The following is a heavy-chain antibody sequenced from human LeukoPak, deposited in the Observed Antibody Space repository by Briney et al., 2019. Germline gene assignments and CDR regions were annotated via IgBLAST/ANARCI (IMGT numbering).Heavy chain of an antibody. CDR3: ARHGDTMVRGVIWWFDP. D-gene: IGHD3-10*01. V-gene: IGHV4-39*01. J-gene: IGHJ5*02. CDR1: GGSISSTGYY. Sequence: PSETLSLTCTVSGGSISSTGYYWGWIRQPPGKGLEWIGSIYYSGSTYYNPSLKSRVTISVDTSKNQFSLKLSSVTAADTAVYYCARHGDTMVRGVIWWFDPWGQGTLVTVSS. CDR2: IYYSGST.